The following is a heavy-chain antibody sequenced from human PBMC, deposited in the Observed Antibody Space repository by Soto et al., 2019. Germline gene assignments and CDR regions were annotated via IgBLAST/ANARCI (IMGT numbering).Heavy chain of an antibody. Sequence: QVQLVQSGAEVKKPGASVRISCKASGYTFTSHGISWVRQAPGQGLEWMGWNSPYNGNTNSAQRVQGRVTMTTDTSTSAAYMELRSLRSDDTAVYYCARDLGAYSSSWYFDYWGQGTLVTVSS. V-gene: IGHV1-18*01. J-gene: IGHJ4*02. CDR1: GYTFTSHG. CDR2: NSPYNGNT. D-gene: IGHD6-13*01. CDR3: ARDLGAYSSSWYFDY.